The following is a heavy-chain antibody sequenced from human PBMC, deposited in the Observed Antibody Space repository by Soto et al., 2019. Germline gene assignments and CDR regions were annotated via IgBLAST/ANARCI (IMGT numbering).Heavy chain of an antibody. CDR3: AKEGPITNWYFDY. Sequence: QVQLVESGGGVVQPGRSLRLSCAASGFTFSSYGMHWVRQAPGKGLEWVTVISYEGNVAYYADSVMGRFTISRDNSKNTLYLQMNSLRTDDTAMYYCAKEGPITNWYFDYWGQGTLVTVSS. CDR2: ISYEGNVA. J-gene: IGHJ4*02. CDR1: GFTFSSYG. V-gene: IGHV3-30*18. D-gene: IGHD1-1*01.